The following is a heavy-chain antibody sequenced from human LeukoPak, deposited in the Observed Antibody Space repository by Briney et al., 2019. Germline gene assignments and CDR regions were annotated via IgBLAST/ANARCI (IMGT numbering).Heavy chain of an antibody. V-gene: IGHV4-59*01. Sequence: PSETLSLTCTVSGGSIRRYYWGWIRQPPRKGLEWIGYFYYTGSTNYNPSLKSRVAISLDMSKKQFSLRLSSVTAADTAVYYCATGPHELDYWGQGTLVTVSS. D-gene: IGHD1-26*01. CDR1: GGSIRRYY. J-gene: IGHJ4*02. CDR3: ATGPHELDY. CDR2: FYYTGST.